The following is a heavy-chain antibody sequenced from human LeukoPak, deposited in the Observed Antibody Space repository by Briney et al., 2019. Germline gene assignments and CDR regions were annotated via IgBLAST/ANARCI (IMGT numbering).Heavy chain of an antibody. CDR3: ATLQDPFFWSGYSSFRYWFDP. Sequence: ASVKVSCKASGYTFTSYGISWVRQAPGQGLEWMGWISAYNGNTNYAQKPQGRVTMTTDTSTSTAYMELRSLRSDDTAVYYCATLQDPFFWSGYSSFRYWFDPWGQGTLVTVSS. V-gene: IGHV1-18*01. CDR2: ISAYNGNT. D-gene: IGHD3-3*01. J-gene: IGHJ5*02. CDR1: GYTFTSYG.